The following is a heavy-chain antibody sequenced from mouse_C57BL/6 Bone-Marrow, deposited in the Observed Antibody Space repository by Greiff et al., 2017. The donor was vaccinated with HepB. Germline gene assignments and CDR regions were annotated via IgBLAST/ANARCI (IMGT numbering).Heavy chain of an antibody. Sequence: QVQLQQSGPELVKPGASVKISCKASGYSFTSYYIHWVKQRPGQGLEWIGWIYPGSGNTKYNEKFKGKATLTADTSSSTAYMQLSSLTSEDSAVYYGARRDDDDAAWFAYWGQGTLVTVSA. V-gene: IGHV1-66*01. CDR2: IYPGSGNT. CDR3: ARRDDDDAAWFAY. D-gene: IGHD2-14*01. CDR1: GYSFTSYY. J-gene: IGHJ3*01.